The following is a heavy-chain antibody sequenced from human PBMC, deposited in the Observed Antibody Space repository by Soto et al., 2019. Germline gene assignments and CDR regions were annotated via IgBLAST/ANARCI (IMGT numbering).Heavy chain of an antibody. J-gene: IGHJ6*03. CDR2: INPIVGIA. Sequence: ASVKVSCKASGYTFTSYYMHWVRQAPGQGLEWMGIINPIVGIASYAQKFQGRVTMTRDKSTSTAYMELSSLRSEDTAVYYCASLDLGLMDVWGKGITVTVSS. D-gene: IGHD3-3*01. CDR1: GYTFTSYY. CDR3: ASLDLGLMDV. V-gene: IGHV1-46*01.